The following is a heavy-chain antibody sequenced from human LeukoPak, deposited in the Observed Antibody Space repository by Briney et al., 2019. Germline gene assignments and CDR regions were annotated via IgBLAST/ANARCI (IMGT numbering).Heavy chain of an antibody. CDR1: GGTFSSYA. D-gene: IGHD2-15*01. J-gene: IGHJ4*02. CDR3: ARATLGHCSGGSCYGTFDY. CDR2: IIPIFGTA. V-gene: IGHV1-69*05. Sequence: ASVKVSCKASGGTFSSYAISWVRQAPGQGLEWMGRIIPIFGTANYAQKFQGRVTITTDESTSTAYMELSSLRSEDTAVYYCARATLGHCSGGSCYGTFDYWAREPWSPSPQ.